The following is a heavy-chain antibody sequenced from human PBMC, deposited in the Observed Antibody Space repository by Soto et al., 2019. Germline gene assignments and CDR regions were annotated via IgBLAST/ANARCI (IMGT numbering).Heavy chain of an antibody. V-gene: IGHV3-30-3*01. CDR2: ISYDGSNK. Sequence: PGGSLRLSCAASGFTFSSYAMHWVRQAPGKGLEWVAVISYDGSNKYYADSVKGRFTISRDNSKNTLYLQMNSLRAEDTAVYYCASAIVVVPAVMVFGDYWGQGTLVTVSS. J-gene: IGHJ4*02. CDR3: ASAIVVVPAVMVFGDY. CDR1: GFTFSSYA. D-gene: IGHD2-2*01.